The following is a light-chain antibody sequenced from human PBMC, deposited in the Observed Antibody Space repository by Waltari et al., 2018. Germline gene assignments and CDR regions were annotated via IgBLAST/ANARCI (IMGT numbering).Light chain of an antibody. CDR2: TAS. CDR3: QHFNSYPFI. CDR1: QSIGNY. J-gene: IGKJ2*01. V-gene: IGKV1-5*03. Sequence: DIQMTQSPSTLSASVGDRVTITCRACQSIGNYLAWYQQKPGKAPKLLIFTASTLQREVPSRFSGSGSGTEFALTISGLQADDFATYFCQHFNSYPFIFGRGTKLEIK.